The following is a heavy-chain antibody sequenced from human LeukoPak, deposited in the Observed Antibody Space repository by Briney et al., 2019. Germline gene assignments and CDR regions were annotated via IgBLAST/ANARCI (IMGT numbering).Heavy chain of an antibody. CDR2: ISAYNGYT. Sequence: ASVKVSCKASGYTFTNYGVSWVRQAPGQGLEWMGWISAYNGYTNFAQKFQFRVTMTTDTSTSTAYMELRSLTSDDTAVYYCARDKAVTTELTQYFQHWGQGTLVTVSS. D-gene: IGHD4-11*01. CDR1: GYTFTNYG. CDR3: ARDKAVTTELTQYFQH. V-gene: IGHV1-18*01. J-gene: IGHJ1*01.